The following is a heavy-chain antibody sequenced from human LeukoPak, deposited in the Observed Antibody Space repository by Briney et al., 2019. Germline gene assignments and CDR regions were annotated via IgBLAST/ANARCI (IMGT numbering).Heavy chain of an antibody. V-gene: IGHV3-23*01. D-gene: IGHD2-2*01. CDR2: ISGSDGST. Sequence: PGGSLRLSCVASGFTFKTYGMSWVRQAPGKGLEWVSTISGSDGSTYYADSVKGRFTISRDNSKSTLYLQMNSLRPEDTAVYYCARCTASCYANAFDVWGQGTLLTVSS. CDR1: GFTFKTYG. J-gene: IGHJ3*01. CDR3: ARCTASCYANAFDV.